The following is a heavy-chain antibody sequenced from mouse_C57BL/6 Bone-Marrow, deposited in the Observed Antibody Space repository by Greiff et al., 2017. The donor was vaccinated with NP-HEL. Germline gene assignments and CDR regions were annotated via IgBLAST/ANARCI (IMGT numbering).Heavy chain of an antibody. CDR3: ARPSGYSNYDAMDY. CDR1: GYAFSSSW. V-gene: IGHV1-82*01. Sequence: VQLQESGPELVKPGASVKISCKASGYAFSSSWMNWVKQRPGKGLEWIGRIYPGDGDTNYNGKFKGKATLTADKSSSTAYMQLSSLPSEDSAVYFCARPSGYSNYDAMDYWGQGTSVTVSS. CDR2: IYPGDGDT. J-gene: IGHJ4*01. D-gene: IGHD2-5*01.